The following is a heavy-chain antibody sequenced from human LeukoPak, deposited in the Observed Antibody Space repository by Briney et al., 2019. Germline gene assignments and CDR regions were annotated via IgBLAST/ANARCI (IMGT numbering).Heavy chain of an antibody. J-gene: IGHJ4*02. Sequence: GGSLMPSCAASGFTFSSYWMHWVRQAPGQGLVWVSRINSDGSSTSYADSVKGRFTISRDNAKNTLYLQMNSLRAEDTAVYYCARAAHLYYYDSSGYYPDYWGQGTLVTVSS. D-gene: IGHD3-22*01. CDR2: INSDGSST. CDR1: GFTFSSYW. V-gene: IGHV3-74*01. CDR3: ARAAHLYYYDSSGYYPDY.